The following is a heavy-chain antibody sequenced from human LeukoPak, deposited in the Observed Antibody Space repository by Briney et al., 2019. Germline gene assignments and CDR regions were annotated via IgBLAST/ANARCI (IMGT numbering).Heavy chain of an antibody. CDR3: AKRPNFWTGYLDY. V-gene: IGHV3-23*01. CDR1: GFAFSFFA. J-gene: IGHJ4*02. CDR2: ISGSGGST. D-gene: IGHD3/OR15-3a*01. Sequence: GGSLRLSCEASGFAFSFFAMSWLRQPPGKGLEWVSVISGSGGSTYYADSVKGRFTISRDNSKDTLFLQMNSLRTEDTAVYYCAKRPNFWTGYLDYWGQGALVTVSS.